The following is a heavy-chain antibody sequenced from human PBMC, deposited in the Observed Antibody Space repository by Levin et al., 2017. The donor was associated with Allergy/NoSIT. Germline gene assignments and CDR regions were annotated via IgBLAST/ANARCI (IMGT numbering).Heavy chain of an antibody. D-gene: IGHD3-10*01. CDR3: ARSGRRQIYYGSGRGAFDI. V-gene: IGHV3-20*04. J-gene: IGHJ3*02. CDR1: GFTFDDYG. Sequence: GESLKISCAASGFTFDDYGMSWVRQAPGKGLEWVSGINWNGGSTGYADSVKGRFTISRDNAKNSLYLQMNSLRAEDTALYYCARSGRRQIYYGSGRGAFDIWGQGTMVTVSS. CDR2: INWNGGST.